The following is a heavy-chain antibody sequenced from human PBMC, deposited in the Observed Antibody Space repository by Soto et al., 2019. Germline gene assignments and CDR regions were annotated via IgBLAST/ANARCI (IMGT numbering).Heavy chain of an antibody. CDR1: GFTFSSYW. CDR3: ARDYGDYPPADY. Sequence: EVQLVESGGGLVQPGGSLRLSCAASGFTFSSYWMHWVRQAPGKGLVWVSRINSDGSSTSYADSVTGRFTISRDNAKNTLYLQMNSLRPEDTAVYYCARDYGDYPPADYWGQGTLVTVSS. J-gene: IGHJ4*02. V-gene: IGHV3-74*01. D-gene: IGHD4-17*01. CDR2: INSDGSST.